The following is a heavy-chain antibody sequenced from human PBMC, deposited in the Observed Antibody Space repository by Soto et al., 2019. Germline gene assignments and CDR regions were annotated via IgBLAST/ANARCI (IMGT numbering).Heavy chain of an antibody. J-gene: IGHJ6*02. D-gene: IGHD1-26*01. V-gene: IGHV3-48*03. CDR2: ISGSGSSI. Sequence: GGSLRLSCTASGLTFSGYEMAWVRQAPGKGLEWVSSISGSGSSISYADSVRGRFIITRDNAENSLYLQMNSLRAEDTAVYYCATDSGSYSGYSYYAMDVWGQGTTVTVSS. CDR3: ATDSGSYSGYSYYAMDV. CDR1: GLTFSGYE.